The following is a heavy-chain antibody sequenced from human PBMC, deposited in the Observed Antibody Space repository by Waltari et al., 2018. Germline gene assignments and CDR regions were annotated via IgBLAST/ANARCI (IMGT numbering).Heavy chain of an antibody. CDR2: IYTTGST. Sequence: QVQLQESGPGLVKPSQTLSLTCAISGDSMSSANYYWSWIRQPAGKGLGWIGRIYTTGSTNDNPSLKSRVTISIDTSKSQFSLNLDSVTAADTAVYYCARGLGTTNFDVWGQGTLVTASS. D-gene: IGHD1-26*01. J-gene: IGHJ4*02. CDR1: GDSMSSANYY. V-gene: IGHV4-61*02. CDR3: ARGLGTTNFDV.